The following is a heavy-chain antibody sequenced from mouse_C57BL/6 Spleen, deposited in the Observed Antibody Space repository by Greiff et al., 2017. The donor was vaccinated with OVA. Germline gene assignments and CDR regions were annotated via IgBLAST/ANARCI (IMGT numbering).Heavy chain of an antibody. CDR3: GGGGYYDAWFAY. V-gene: IGHV5-17*01. CDR1: GFTFSDYG. J-gene: IGHJ3*01. D-gene: IGHD2-3*01. CDR2: ISSGSSTI. Sequence: EVRLVESGGGLVKPGGSLKLSCAASGFTFSDYGMHWVRQAPEKGLEWVAYISSGSSTIYYADTVKGRFTISSANAKHTLFLQMTSLRSEDTAMYYCGGGGYYDAWFAYWGQGTLVTVSA.